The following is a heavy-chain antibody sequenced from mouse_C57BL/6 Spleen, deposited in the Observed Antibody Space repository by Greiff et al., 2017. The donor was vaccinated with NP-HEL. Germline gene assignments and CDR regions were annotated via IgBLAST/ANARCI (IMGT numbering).Heavy chain of an antibody. CDR2: IRSKSNNYAT. V-gene: IGHV10-1*01. CDR3: VRSNWDVAMDY. J-gene: IGHJ4*01. CDR1: GFSFNTYA. D-gene: IGHD4-1*01. Sequence: DVQLVESGGGLVQPKGSLKLSCAASGFSFNTYAMNWVRQAPGKGLEWVARIRSKSNNYATYYADSVKDRFTISRDDSESMLYLQMNNLKTEDTAMYYCVRSNWDVAMDYWGQGTSVTVSS.